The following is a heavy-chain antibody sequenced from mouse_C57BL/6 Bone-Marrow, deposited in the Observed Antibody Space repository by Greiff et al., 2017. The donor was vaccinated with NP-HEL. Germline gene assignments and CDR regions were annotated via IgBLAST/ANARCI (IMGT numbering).Heavy chain of an antibody. J-gene: IGHJ3*01. Sequence: EVQGVESGGGLVKPGGSLKLSCAASGFTFSSYAMSWVRQTPEKRLEWVATISDGGSYTYYPDNVKGRFTISRDNAKNNLYLQMSHLKSEDTAMYYCARDYYGSPWFAYWGKGTLVTVSA. V-gene: IGHV5-4*01. CDR3: ARDYYGSPWFAY. CDR2: ISDGGSYT. D-gene: IGHD1-1*01. CDR1: GFTFSSYA.